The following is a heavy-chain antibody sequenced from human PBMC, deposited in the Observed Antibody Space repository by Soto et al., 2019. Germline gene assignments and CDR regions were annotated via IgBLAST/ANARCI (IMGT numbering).Heavy chain of an antibody. V-gene: IGHV3-30-3*01. D-gene: IGHD6-13*01. Sequence: GGSLRLSCAASGFTFSSYAMHWVRQAPGKGLEWVAVISYDGSNKYYADSVKGRFTISRDNSKNTLYLQMNSLRAEDTAVYYCARPSSSWNYYYYGMDVWGQGTTVTVSS. CDR2: ISYDGSNK. J-gene: IGHJ6*02. CDR3: ARPSSSWNYYYYGMDV. CDR1: GFTFSSYA.